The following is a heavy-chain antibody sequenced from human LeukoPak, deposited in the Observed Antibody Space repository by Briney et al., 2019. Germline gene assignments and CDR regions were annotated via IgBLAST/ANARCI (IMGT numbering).Heavy chain of an antibody. D-gene: IGHD3-10*01. CDR1: GYTFTGYY. V-gene: IGHV1-2*02. J-gene: IGHJ4*02. Sequence: ASVKVSCKASGYTFTGYYMHWVRQAPGQGLEWMGWINPNSGGTNYAQKFQGRVTMTRDTSISTAYMELSRLRSDDTAVYYCARSASWSYSYFDYWGQGTLVTVSS. CDR3: ARSASWSYSYFDY. CDR2: INPNSGGT.